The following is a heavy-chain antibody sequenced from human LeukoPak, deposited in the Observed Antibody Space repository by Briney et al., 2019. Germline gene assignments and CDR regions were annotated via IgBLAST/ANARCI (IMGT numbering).Heavy chain of an antibody. D-gene: IGHD3-16*01. J-gene: IGHJ3*01. CDR2: IYYSGST. Sequence: PSETLSLTCTVSGASISSYYWSWIRQPPGKGLEWIGYIYYSGSTNYNPSLKSRVTISIDTSKNQFYPNLSSVTAADTAVYYCARVFWGQLHAFDFWGQGTMVTVSS. CDR3: ARVFWGQLHAFDF. V-gene: IGHV4-59*01. CDR1: GASISSYY.